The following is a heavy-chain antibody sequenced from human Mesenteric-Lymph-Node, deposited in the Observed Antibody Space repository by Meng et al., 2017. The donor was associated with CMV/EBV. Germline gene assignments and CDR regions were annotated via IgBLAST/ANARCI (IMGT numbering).Heavy chain of an antibody. CDR2: IYPGGST. D-gene: IGHD6-13*01. V-gene: IGHV3-53*01. J-gene: IGHJ4*02. CDR1: GFVFRGND. Sequence: CVGSGFVFRGNDMSWVRQAPGKGLEWVSVIYPGGSTYYADSVKGRFTISRDNSRNMVYLQMNSLRAEDTALYYCAKDRDSSSWFDYWGQGTLVTVSS. CDR3: AKDRDSSSWFDY.